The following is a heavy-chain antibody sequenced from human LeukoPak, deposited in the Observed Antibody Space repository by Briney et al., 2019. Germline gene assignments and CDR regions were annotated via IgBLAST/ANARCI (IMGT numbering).Heavy chain of an antibody. D-gene: IGHD4-17*01. Sequence: KPSETLSLTCTVSGGYISSGSYYWGWIRQPPGKGLEWIGSIYYSGSTYYNPSLKSRVTISVDTSKNQLSLKLSSVTATDTAVYYCARLDYGDHDYWGQGTLVTVSS. CDR2: IYYSGST. CDR3: ARLDYGDHDY. CDR1: GGYISSGSYY. J-gene: IGHJ4*02. V-gene: IGHV4-39*01.